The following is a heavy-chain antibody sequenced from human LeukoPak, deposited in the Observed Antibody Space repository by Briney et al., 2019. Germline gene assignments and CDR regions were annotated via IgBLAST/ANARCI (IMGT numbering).Heavy chain of an antibody. Sequence: PSETLSLTCAVYGGSFSGYCWSWIRQPPGKGLEWIGEINHSGSTNYNPSLKSRVTISVDTSKNQFSLKLSSVTAADTAVYYCARFWAVTTFRNAFDIWGQGTMVTVSS. D-gene: IGHD4-17*01. J-gene: IGHJ3*02. CDR2: INHSGST. V-gene: IGHV4-34*01. CDR3: ARFWAVTTFRNAFDI. CDR1: GGSFSGYC.